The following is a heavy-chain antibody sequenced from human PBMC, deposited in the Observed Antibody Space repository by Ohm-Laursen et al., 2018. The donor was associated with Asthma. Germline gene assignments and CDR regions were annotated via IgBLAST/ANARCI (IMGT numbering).Heavy chain of an antibody. CDR2: ISYDGSNK. V-gene: IGHV3-33*05. CDR1: GFTFSSYG. D-gene: IGHD4-17*01. CDR3: TRGGHYGSYFDY. Sequence: SLRLSCTASGFTFSSYGMHWVRQAPGKGLEWVAVISYDGSNKYYADSVKGRFTISRDNAKNTLYLQMNSLRAEDTAVYYCTRGGHYGSYFDYWGQGTLVTVSS. J-gene: IGHJ4*02.